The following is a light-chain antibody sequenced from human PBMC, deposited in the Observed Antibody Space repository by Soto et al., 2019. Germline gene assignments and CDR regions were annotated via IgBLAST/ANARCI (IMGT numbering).Light chain of an antibody. V-gene: IGKV3-11*01. Sequence: EIVLTQSPATLSLSPGERATLSCRASQSVSSYLAWYRHKPGQAPRLLIYEASNRETGIPARFVCSGAGSVCTLPISSLEPEDVTVDFCQQYGSSLFSFRHGTKVD. CDR3: QQYGSSLFS. CDR1: QSVSSY. CDR2: EAS. J-gene: IGKJ3*01.